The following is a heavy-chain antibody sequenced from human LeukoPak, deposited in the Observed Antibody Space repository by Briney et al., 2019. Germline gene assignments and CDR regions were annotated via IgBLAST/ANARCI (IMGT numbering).Heavy chain of an antibody. V-gene: IGHV1-18*01. Sequence: ASVKVSCKASGYTFTSYGISWVRQAPGQGLEWMGWISAYNGNTNYAQKLQGRVTMTTDTSTSTAYMELRSLRSDDTAVYYCARDCYGVWYYYYGMDVWGQGTTVTVSS. CDR1: GYTFTSYG. D-gene: IGHD4-17*01. CDR3: ARDCYGVWYYYYGMDV. CDR2: ISAYNGNT. J-gene: IGHJ6*02.